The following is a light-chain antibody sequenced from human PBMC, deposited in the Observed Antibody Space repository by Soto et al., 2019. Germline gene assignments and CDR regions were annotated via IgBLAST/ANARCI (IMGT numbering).Light chain of an antibody. Sequence: DIQMTQSPSSLSASVGDRVTIACLASQGIRNYLGWYQQKSGTAPKRLIYAASSLQSGVPSRFSGSGSGTEFTLTISSLQPEDFATYYCLQHNSYPRTFGQGTKVDIK. J-gene: IGKJ1*01. V-gene: IGKV1-17*01. CDR3: LQHNSYPRT. CDR1: QGIRNY. CDR2: AAS.